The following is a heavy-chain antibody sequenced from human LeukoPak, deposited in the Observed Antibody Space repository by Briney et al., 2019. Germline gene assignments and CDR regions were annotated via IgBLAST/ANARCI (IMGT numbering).Heavy chain of an antibody. V-gene: IGHV3-23*01. D-gene: IGHD4-23*01. J-gene: IGHJ4*02. Sequence: PGGSLRLSCAASGFSFSSYVMTWVRQAPGKGLKWVSVIGGEGGGIQYADSVKGRFSISRDNSKNTLYLQMNSLRAEDTAVYYCAKYAPPTTVVTRFFDYWGQGTLVTVSS. CDR2: IGGEGGGI. CDR1: GFSFSSYV. CDR3: AKYAPPTTVVTRFFDY.